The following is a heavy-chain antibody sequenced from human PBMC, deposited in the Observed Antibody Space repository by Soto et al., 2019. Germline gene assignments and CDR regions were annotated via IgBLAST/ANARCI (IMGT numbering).Heavy chain of an antibody. V-gene: IGHV4-31*03. CDR1: GGSISSGGYY. Sequence: PSETLSLTCTVSGGSISSGGYYWSWIRQHPGKGLEWIGYIYYSGSTYYNPSLKGRVTISVDTSKNQFSLKLSSVTAADTAVYYCAREGLGYCSSTSCYRGGWFDPWGQGTLVTVSS. CDR2: IYYSGST. D-gene: IGHD2-2*02. CDR3: AREGLGYCSSTSCYRGGWFDP. J-gene: IGHJ5*02.